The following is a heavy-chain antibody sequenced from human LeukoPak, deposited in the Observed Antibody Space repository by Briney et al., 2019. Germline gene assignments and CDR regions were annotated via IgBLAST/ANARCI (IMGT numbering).Heavy chain of an antibody. CDR3: AKTAYDFWSGLNWSDP. CDR1: GFTFSSYA. Sequence: GGSLRLSCAASGFTFSSYAMSWVRQAPGKGLEWVSAISGSGGSTYYADSVKGRFTISRDNSKNTLYLQMNSLRAEDTAVYYCAKTAYDFWSGLNWSDPWGQGTLVTVSS. V-gene: IGHV3-23*01. CDR2: ISGSGGST. D-gene: IGHD3-3*01. J-gene: IGHJ5*02.